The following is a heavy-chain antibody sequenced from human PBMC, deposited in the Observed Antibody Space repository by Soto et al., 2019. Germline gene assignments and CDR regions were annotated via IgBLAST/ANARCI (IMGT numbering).Heavy chain of an antibody. CDR2: ISYDGINK. CDR3: AKSVYNWNDGFFDY. CDR1: GFTFSSYG. V-gene: IGHV3-30*18. Sequence: QVQLVESGGGVVQPGRSLRLSCAASGFTFSSYGIHWVRQAPGKGLEWVSVISYDGINKYYADSVKGRFTISRDNSENTLYLQMNSLRAEDTAVYYGAKSVYNWNDGFFDYWGQGTLVTVSS. D-gene: IGHD1-1*01. J-gene: IGHJ4*02.